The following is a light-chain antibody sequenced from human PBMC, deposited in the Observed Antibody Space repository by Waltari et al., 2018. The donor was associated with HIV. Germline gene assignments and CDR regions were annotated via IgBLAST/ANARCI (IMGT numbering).Light chain of an antibody. CDR1: SSNIGSNY. J-gene: IGLJ3*02. CDR3: ATWDDSLNVV. Sequence: QSVLTQPPSASGTPGQRVTISCSGSSSNIGSNYVYWYQQLPGTAPKLLFYRNNRRPSGVPDRFSGPKSGTSASLAISGLRSEDEADYYCATWDDSLNVVFGGGTKLTVL. CDR2: RNN. V-gene: IGLV1-47*01.